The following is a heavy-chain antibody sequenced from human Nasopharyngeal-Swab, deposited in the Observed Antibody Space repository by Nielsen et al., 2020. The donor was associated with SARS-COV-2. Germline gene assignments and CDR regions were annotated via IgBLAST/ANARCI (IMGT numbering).Heavy chain of an antibody. CDR2: IIPILGIA. CDR1: GGTFSSYA. CDR3: ARDLGYCSGGSCYSE. D-gene: IGHD2-15*01. J-gene: IGHJ4*02. Sequence: SVKVSCKASGGTFSSYAISWVRQAPGQGLEWMGGIIPILGIANYAQKFQGRVTITADKSTSTAYMELSSLRSEDTAEYYCARDLGYCSGGSCYSEWGQGALVTVSS. V-gene: IGHV1-69*10.